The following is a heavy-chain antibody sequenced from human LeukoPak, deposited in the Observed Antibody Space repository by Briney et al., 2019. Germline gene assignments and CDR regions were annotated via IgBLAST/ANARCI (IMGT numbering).Heavy chain of an antibody. CDR1: GFSFSSYW. CDR3: ARESYWGSSAKGFDY. CDR2: IDKSSSNI. D-gene: IGHD7-27*01. V-gene: IGHV3-48*02. Sequence: GGSLRLSCAASGFSFSSYWIHWVRQAPGKGLEWVSYIDKSSSNIYYADSVKGRFIISRDNAKNSLYLQMNSLRDEDTAVYYCARESYWGSSAKGFDYWGEGTLVIVSS. J-gene: IGHJ4*02.